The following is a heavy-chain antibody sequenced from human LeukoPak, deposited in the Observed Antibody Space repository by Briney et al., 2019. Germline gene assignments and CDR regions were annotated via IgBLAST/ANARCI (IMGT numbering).Heavy chain of an antibody. J-gene: IGHJ4*02. V-gene: IGHV1-24*01. CDR1: GYTLTELS. D-gene: IGHD3-16*01. CDR3: AREGLGELTLDY. Sequence: ASVKVSCKVSGYTLTELSMHWVRQAPGKGLEWMGGFDPEDGETIYAQKFQGRVTMTEDTSTSTAYMELRNLRSDDTAVYYCAREGLGELTLDYWGQGTLVTVSS. CDR2: FDPEDGET.